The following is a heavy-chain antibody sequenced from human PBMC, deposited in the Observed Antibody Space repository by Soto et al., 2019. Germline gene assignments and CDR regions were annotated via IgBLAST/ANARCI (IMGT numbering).Heavy chain of an antibody. CDR1: GGSISSGDYY. V-gene: IGHV4-30-4*01. CDR3: ASFRCSGGSCALSP. J-gene: IGHJ5*02. CDR2: IYYSGST. Sequence: QVQLQESGPGLVKPSQTLSLTCTVSGGSISSGDYYWSWIRQPPGKGLEWIGCIYYSGSTYYNPSLKRRVTISVDTSKNQLSLKLSSVPAADTTVYYCASFRCSGGSCALSPWGQGTLVTVSS. D-gene: IGHD2-15*01.